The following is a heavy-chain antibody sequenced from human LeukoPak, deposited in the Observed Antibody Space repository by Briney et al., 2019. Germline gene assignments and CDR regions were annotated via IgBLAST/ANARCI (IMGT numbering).Heavy chain of an antibody. V-gene: IGHV3-48*04. CDR2: ISSSGGTA. CDR1: GFSFNIYA. CDR3: ARDNRRPFDI. J-gene: IGHJ3*02. D-gene: IGHD3-16*02. Sequence: GGSLRLSCVASGFSFNIYAMNWVRQAPGKGLEWISAISSSGGTAYYADSVKGRFTISRDNAKNSVYLQMSSLRVEDTAVYYCARDNRRPFDIWGQGTMVTVSS.